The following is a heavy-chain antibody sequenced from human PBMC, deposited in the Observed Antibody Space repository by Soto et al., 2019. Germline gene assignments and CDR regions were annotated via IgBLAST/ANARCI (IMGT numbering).Heavy chain of an antibody. CDR2: ISGSGGST. D-gene: IGHD3-16*02. Sequence: EVQLLESGGGLVQPGGSLRLSCAASGFTFSSYAMSWVRQAPGQGLEWVSAISGSGGSTYYADSVKGRFTISRDNSKNTLYLQMNSLRAEDTAVYDCYVWGSYRSPYFDYWGQGTLVTVSS. J-gene: IGHJ4*02. CDR3: YVWGSYRSPYFDY. CDR1: GFTFSSYA. V-gene: IGHV3-23*01.